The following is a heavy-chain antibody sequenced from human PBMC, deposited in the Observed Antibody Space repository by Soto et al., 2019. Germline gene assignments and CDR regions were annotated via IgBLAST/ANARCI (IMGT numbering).Heavy chain of an antibody. D-gene: IGHD2-21*02. V-gene: IGHV1-69*13. J-gene: IGHJ4*02. Sequence: EASVKVSCKASGGTFSSYAISWGRQAPGQGLEWMGGIIPIFGTANYAQKFQGRVTITADESTSTAYMELSSLRSEDTAVYYCARGGNSDFDYWGQGTLVTVSS. CDR1: GGTFSSYA. CDR2: IIPIFGTA. CDR3: ARGGNSDFDY.